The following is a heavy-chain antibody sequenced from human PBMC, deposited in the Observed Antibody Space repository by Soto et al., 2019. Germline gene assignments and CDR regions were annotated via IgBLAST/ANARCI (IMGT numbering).Heavy chain of an antibody. CDR1: GGSISSGNYY. CDR2: IYYSGTT. D-gene: IGHD4-17*01. V-gene: IGHV4-31*03. Sequence: SETLSLTCTVSGGSISSGNYYWSWIRQHPGNGLEWVGSIYYSGTTYYNPSLKSRVTMSLGTSKTQFSLKLSSVTAADTAVYYCARGEYGDLRGGDFWGQGTLVTVSS. J-gene: IGHJ4*02. CDR3: ARGEYGDLRGGDF.